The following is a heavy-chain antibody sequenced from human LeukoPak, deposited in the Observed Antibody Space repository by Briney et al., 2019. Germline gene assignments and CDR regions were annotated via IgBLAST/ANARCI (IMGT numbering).Heavy chain of an antibody. J-gene: IGHJ4*02. V-gene: IGHV3-21*01. CDR1: GFTFTRYS. Sequence: GGSLRLSCAASGFTFTRYSMNWVRQAPGKGLEWVSAISSSGSYIFYAQSVEGRFIISRDNAKNSHYRQMNSLRVDDTAVYFCARGTYRSSSPSIGMPYYLDYWGQGILVTVSS. CDR3: ARGTYRSSSPSIGMPYYLDY. CDR2: ISSSGSYI. D-gene: IGHD6-6*01.